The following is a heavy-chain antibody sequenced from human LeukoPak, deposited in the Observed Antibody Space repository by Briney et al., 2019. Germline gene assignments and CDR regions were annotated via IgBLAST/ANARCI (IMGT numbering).Heavy chain of an antibody. CDR2: INAGNGKT. CDR1: GYTFSSYA. CDR3: AREDYGSGSYYY. J-gene: IGHJ4*02. Sequence: ASVKVSCKASGYTFSSYAIHWVRQAPGQRLEWMGWINAGNGKTKYSQKFQGRVTITRDTSASTAYMELSSLRSEDTAVYYCAREDYGSGSYYYWGQGTLVTVSS. V-gene: IGHV1-3*01. D-gene: IGHD3-10*01.